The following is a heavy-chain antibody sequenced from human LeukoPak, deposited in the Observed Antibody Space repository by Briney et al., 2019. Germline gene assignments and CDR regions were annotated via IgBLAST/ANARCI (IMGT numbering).Heavy chain of an antibody. J-gene: IGHJ4*02. V-gene: IGHV4-34*01. D-gene: IGHD6-19*01. Sequence: KSSETLSLTCAVYGGSFSGYYWSWIRQPPGKGLEWIGEINHSGSTNYNPSLKSRVTISVDTSKNQFSLKLSSVTAADTAVYYCARRYSSGWYDGGADYFDYWGQETLVTVSS. CDR3: ARRYSSGWYDGGADYFDY. CDR1: GGSFSGYY. CDR2: INHSGST.